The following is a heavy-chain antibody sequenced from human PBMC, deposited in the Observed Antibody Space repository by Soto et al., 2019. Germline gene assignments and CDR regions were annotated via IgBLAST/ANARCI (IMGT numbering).Heavy chain of an antibody. CDR1: GFTFSSYG. J-gene: IGHJ4*02. D-gene: IGHD3-22*01. Sequence: QVQLVESGGGVVQPGRSLRLSCAASGFTFSSYGMHWVRQAPGKGLEWVAVISYDGINKYYADSVKGRFTTSRDNSKNTLYRQMNSLRAEDTAVYYCAKTYYYDSSGYYDPNFDYWGQGTLVTVSS. V-gene: IGHV3-30*18. CDR3: AKTYYYDSSGYYDPNFDY. CDR2: ISYDGINK.